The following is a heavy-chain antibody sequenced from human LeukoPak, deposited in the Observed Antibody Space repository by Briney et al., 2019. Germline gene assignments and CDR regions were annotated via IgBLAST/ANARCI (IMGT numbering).Heavy chain of an antibody. CDR2: ISSSSSTI. V-gene: IGHV3-48*02. D-gene: IGHD1-26*01. Sequence: GGSLRLSCAASGFTLSSYSMNWVRQAPGKGLEWVSYISSSSSTIYYADSVKGRFTISRDNAKNSLYLQMNSLRDEDTAVYYCASFQEWELYGMDVWGQGTTVTVSS. CDR3: ASFQEWELYGMDV. CDR1: GFTLSSYS. J-gene: IGHJ6*02.